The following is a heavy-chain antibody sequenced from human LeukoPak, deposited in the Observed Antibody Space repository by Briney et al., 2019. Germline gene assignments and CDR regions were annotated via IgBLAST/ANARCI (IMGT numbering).Heavy chain of an antibody. Sequence: SETLSLTCTVSDDSISSSNYYWGWIRQPPGKGLEWIGTIYYSGSTFYNLSLKSRVTISLDTSKNQFSLKMTSVTAADTAVYYCARIANADMAMVNFDYWGQGTLVTVSS. D-gene: IGHD5-18*01. J-gene: IGHJ4*02. CDR3: ARIANADMAMVNFDY. V-gene: IGHV4-39*01. CDR1: DDSISSSNYY. CDR2: IYYSGST.